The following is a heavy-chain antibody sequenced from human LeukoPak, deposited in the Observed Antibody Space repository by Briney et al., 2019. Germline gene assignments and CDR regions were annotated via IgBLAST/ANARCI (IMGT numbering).Heavy chain of an antibody. Sequence: PGGSLRLSCAASGFTFSCYWMHWVRQAPGKGPVWVSRINSDGSSTSYADSVKGRFTISRDNAKNTLYLQMNSLRAEDTAVYYCARVYDFWSGIIDYWGQGTLVTVSS. D-gene: IGHD3-3*01. CDR1: GFTFSCYW. J-gene: IGHJ4*02. CDR2: INSDGSST. CDR3: ARVYDFWSGIIDY. V-gene: IGHV3-74*01.